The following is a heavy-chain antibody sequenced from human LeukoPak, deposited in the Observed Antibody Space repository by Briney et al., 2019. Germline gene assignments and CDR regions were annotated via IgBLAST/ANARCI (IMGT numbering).Heavy chain of an antibody. V-gene: IGHV3-30*02. CDR1: GFTFSSYG. CDR3: AKNGVPAQGYYYMDV. J-gene: IGHJ6*03. Sequence: GGSLRLPCAASGFTFSSYGMHWVRQAPGKGLEWVAFIRYDGSNKYYADSVKGRFTISRDNSKNTLYLQMNSLRAEDTAVYYCAKNGVPAQGYYYMDVWGKGTTVTVSS. CDR2: IRYDGSNK. D-gene: IGHD2-2*01.